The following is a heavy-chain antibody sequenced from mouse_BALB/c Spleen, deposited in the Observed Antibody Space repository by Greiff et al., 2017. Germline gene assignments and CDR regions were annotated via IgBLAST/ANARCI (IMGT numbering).Heavy chain of an antibody. J-gene: IGHJ4*01. CDR2: ISNGGGST. CDR1: GFTFSSYT. CDR3: ARDDHYYAMDY. V-gene: IGHV5-12-2*01. Sequence: EVHLVESGGGLVQPGGSLKLSCAASGFTFSSYTMSWVRQTPEKRLEWVAYISNGGGSTYYPDTVKGRFTISRDNAKNTLYLQMSSLKSEDTAMYYCARDDHYYAMDYWGQGTSVTVSS.